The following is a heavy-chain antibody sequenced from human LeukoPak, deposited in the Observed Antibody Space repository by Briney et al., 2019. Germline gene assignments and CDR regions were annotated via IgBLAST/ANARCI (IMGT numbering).Heavy chain of an antibody. Sequence: SETLSLTCTVSGGSISSYYWSWIRQPAGKGLEWIGRIYTSGSTNYNPSLKSRVTMSVDTSKNQFSLKLSSVTAADTAVYYCARDNQQWPVQGWWFDPWGQGTLVTVSS. CDR1: GGSISSYY. CDR2: IYTSGST. CDR3: ARDNQQWPVQGWWFDP. J-gene: IGHJ5*02. V-gene: IGHV4-4*07. D-gene: IGHD6-19*01.